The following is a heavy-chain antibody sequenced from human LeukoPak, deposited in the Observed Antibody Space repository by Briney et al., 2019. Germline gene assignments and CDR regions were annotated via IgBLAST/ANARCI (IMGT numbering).Heavy chain of an antibody. Sequence: GGSLRLSCAASGFTFSSYAMHWVRQAPGKWLEWVSSISSSSSYIYYADSVKGRFTISRDNAKNSLYLQMNSLRAEDTAVYYCARAAYYYDSSGYYLSDYWGQGTLVTVSS. D-gene: IGHD3-22*01. J-gene: IGHJ4*02. V-gene: IGHV3-21*01. CDR1: GFTFSSYA. CDR3: ARAAYYYDSSGYYLSDY. CDR2: ISSSSSYI.